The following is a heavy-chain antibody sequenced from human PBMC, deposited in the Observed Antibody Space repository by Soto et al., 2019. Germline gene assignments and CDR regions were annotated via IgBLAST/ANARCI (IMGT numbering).Heavy chain of an antibody. D-gene: IGHD6-6*01. CDR1: GGSISSYY. J-gene: IGHJ6*03. Sequence: SETLSLTCTVSGGSISSYYWSWIRQPPGKGLEWIGYIYYSGSTNYNPSLKSRVTISVDTSKNQFSLKLSSVTAADTAVYYCARHGDIAAPPRYYYYYYYMDVWGKGTTVTVSS. V-gene: IGHV4-59*08. CDR2: IYYSGST. CDR3: ARHGDIAAPPRYYYYYYYMDV.